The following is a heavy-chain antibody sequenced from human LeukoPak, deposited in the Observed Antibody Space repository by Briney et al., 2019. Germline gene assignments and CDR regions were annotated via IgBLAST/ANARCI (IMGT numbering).Heavy chain of an antibody. Sequence: PGGSLRLSCAASGFTFSIYALTWVRQAPGKGLEWVSALSGSGGSTYYADSVKGRFTISRDNSKNKLYLQMNSLRAEDTAVYYCAMTTVTASYYYGLDVWGQGTTVTVSS. J-gene: IGHJ6*02. D-gene: IGHD4-17*01. CDR2: LSGSGGST. CDR1: GFTFSIYA. CDR3: AMTTVTASYYYGLDV. V-gene: IGHV3-23*01.